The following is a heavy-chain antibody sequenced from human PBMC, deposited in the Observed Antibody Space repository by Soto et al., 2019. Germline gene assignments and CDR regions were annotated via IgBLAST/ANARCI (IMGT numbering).Heavy chain of an antibody. V-gene: IGHV4-30-4*01. Sequence: PSLTCTVSGGSISSGDYYWSWIRQPPGKGLEWIGYIYYSGSTYYNPSLKSRVTISVDTSKNQFSLKLSSVTTADTAVYYCARDKGYCSGGSCYLIFDYWGQGTLVTVSS. CDR3: ARDKGYCSGGSCYLIFDY. J-gene: IGHJ4*02. CDR2: IYYSGST. CDR1: GGSISSGDYY. D-gene: IGHD2-15*01.